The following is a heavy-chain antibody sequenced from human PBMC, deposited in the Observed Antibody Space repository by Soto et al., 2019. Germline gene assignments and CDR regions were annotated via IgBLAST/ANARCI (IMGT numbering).Heavy chain of an antibody. CDR3: AKDQGSSWYEIDY. V-gene: IGHV3-23*01. D-gene: IGHD6-13*01. CDR1: GFTFSNYA. Sequence: EVQLLESGGGLVQPGGSLRLSCAASGFTFSNYAVTWVRQAPGKGLEGVSTISGSGGSTYYPDSVKGRFTISRDNSKNALYLQMNSLRAEDTAVYYCAKDQGSSWYEIDYGGQGTLVTVSS. J-gene: IGHJ4*02. CDR2: ISGSGGST.